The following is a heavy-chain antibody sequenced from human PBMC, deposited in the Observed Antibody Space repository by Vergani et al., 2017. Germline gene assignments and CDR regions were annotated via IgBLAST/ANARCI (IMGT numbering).Heavy chain of an antibody. CDR2: INHSGST. CDR1: GGSFSGYY. D-gene: IGHD3-16*02. J-gene: IGHJ4*02. V-gene: IGHV4-34*01. CDR3: ARRGLDDYVWGSYRFFPFDY. Sequence: QVQLQESGPGLVKPSETLSLTCAVYGGSFSGYYWSWIRQPPGKGLEWIGEINHSGSTNYNPSLKSRVTISVDTSKNQFSLKLSSVTAADTAVYYCARRGLDDYVWGSYRFFPFDYWGQGTLVTVSS.